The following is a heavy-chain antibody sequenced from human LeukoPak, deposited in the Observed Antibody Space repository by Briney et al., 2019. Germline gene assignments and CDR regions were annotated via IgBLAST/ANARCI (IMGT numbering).Heavy chain of an antibody. D-gene: IGHD2-15*01. CDR1: GFTFSSYA. V-gene: IGHV3-30-3*01. CDR3: ARDPTYCSGGSCYSAYFDY. J-gene: IGHJ4*02. Sequence: PGGSLRLPCAASGFTFSSYAMHWVRQAPGKGLEWVAVISYDGSNKYYADSVKGRFTISRDNSKNTLYLQMNSLRAEDTAVYYCARDPTYCSGGSCYSAYFDYWGQGTLVTVSS. CDR2: ISYDGSNK.